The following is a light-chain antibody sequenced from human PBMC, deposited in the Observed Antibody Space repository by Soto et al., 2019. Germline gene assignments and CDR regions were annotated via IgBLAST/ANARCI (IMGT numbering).Light chain of an antibody. J-gene: IGLJ2*01. CDR1: RSNIGSNT. CDR3: ASWDDSLNGLV. V-gene: IGLV1-44*01. Sequence: QSALTQPPSASGTPGQRVIISCSGGRSNIGSNTVNWYQQVPGTAPKFLIYSNNQRPSGVPDPFSGSKSGTSASLAISGLQAEDEADYYCASWDDSLNGLVFGGGTKLTVL. CDR2: SNN.